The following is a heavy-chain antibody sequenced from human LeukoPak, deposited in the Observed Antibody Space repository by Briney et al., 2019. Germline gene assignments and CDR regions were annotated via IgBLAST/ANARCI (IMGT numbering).Heavy chain of an antibody. CDR3: ARHIVVVVASGDAYYFDY. V-gene: IGHV4-34*01. CDR2: INHSGST. Sequence: PSETLSLTCAVYGGSFSGYYWSWIRQPPGKGLEWIGEINHSGSTNYNPSLKSRVTISVDTSKNQFSLKLSSVTAADTAVYYCARHIVVVVASGDAYYFDYWGQGTLVTVSS. D-gene: IGHD2-15*01. CDR1: GGSFSGYY. J-gene: IGHJ4*02.